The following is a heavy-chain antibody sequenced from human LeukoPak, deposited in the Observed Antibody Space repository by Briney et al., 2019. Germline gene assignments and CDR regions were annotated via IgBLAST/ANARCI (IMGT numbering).Heavy chain of an antibody. D-gene: IGHD3-3*01. CDR1: GFTFSSYA. CDR3: ARPPVTIFGVLDY. J-gene: IGHJ4*02. Sequence: GGSLRLSCAASGFTFSSYAMSWVRQAPGKGLVWISRINTDGSDTIYADSVKGRFTISRDNSKNTLYLQMNSLRAEDTAVYYCARPPVTIFGVLDYWGQGTLVTVSS. CDR2: INTDGSDT. V-gene: IGHV3-23*01.